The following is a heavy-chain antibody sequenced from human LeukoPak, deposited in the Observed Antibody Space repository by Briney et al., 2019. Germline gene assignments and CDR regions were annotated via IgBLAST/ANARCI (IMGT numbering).Heavy chain of an antibody. J-gene: IGHJ3*02. D-gene: IGHD3-10*01. CDR3: ARGRSDGAFDI. V-gene: IGHV4-4*07. CDR2: IYASGST. Sequence: SETLSLTCTVSGVSISSYYWSWIRQPAGKGLEWIGRIYASGSTNYNPSLKSRVTMSVDTSKNQFSLKLNSVTAADTAVYYCARGRSDGAFDIWGQGTMVTVSS. CDR1: GVSISSYY.